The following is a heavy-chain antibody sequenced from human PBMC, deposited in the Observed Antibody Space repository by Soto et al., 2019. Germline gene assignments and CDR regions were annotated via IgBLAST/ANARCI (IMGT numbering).Heavy chain of an antibody. V-gene: IGHV3-48*02. J-gene: IGHJ3*02. Sequence: PGGSLRLSCASSGFSFSAFSMNWVRQAPGKGLEWVSYISSTSSTIYYGDSVKGRFTISRDNAKNSLYLQMNSLRDEDTAVYYCAREGGRHCSPTRCYNAFDIWGQGTMATVSS. CDR1: GFSFSAFS. CDR3: AREGGRHCSPTRCYNAFDI. CDR2: ISSTSSTI. D-gene: IGHD2-2*02.